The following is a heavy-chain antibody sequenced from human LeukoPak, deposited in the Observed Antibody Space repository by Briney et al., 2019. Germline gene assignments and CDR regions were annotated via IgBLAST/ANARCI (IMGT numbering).Heavy chain of an antibody. CDR3: AKRSGDSYFLDS. J-gene: IGHJ4*02. V-gene: IGHV3-23*01. CDR2: ISGSGGST. D-gene: IGHD2-15*01. Sequence: GGSLRLSCAASGFIFSRYAMTWVRQAPGKGLEWVSSISGSGGSTYYADSVKGRFTISRDTSKSPLYLQTSSLRAEDTAVYYCAKRSGDSYFLDSWGQGTLVTVSS. CDR1: GFIFSRYA.